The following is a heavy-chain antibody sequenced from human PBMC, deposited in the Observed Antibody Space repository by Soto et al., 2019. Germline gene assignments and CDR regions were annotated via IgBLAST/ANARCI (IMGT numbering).Heavy chain of an antibody. J-gene: IGHJ4*02. CDR1: GYTFTSYG. Sequence: ASVKVSCKASGYTFTSYGMSWVRQAPGQGLEWMGWISAYNGNTNYAQKLQGRVTMTTDTSTSTAYMELRSLRSDDTAVYYCARDHEWMGIAVAGVDYWGQGTLVTVSS. CDR3: ARDHEWMGIAVAGVDY. V-gene: IGHV1-18*01. D-gene: IGHD6-19*01. CDR2: ISAYNGNT.